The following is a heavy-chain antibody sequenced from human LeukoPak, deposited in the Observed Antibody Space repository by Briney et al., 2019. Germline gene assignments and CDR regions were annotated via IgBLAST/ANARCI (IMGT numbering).Heavy chain of an antibody. D-gene: IGHD3-22*01. V-gene: IGHV1-69*05. CDR1: GGTFSSYA. CDR2: IIPIFGTA. CDR3: ARDPYDSSGYYSDY. Sequence: GASVKVSCKASGGTFSSYAISWVRQAPGQGLEWMGRIIPIFGTANYAQKFQGRVTITTDESTSTAYMELSSLRSEDTAVYYYARDPYDSSGYYSDYWGQGTLVTVSS. J-gene: IGHJ4*02.